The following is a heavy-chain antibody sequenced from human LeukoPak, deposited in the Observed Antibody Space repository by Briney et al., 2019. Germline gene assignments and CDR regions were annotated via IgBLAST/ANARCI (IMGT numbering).Heavy chain of an antibody. Sequence: PSETLSLTCAFYGGSFSGYYWSWIRQPPGKGLEWIGEINHSGSTNYNPSLKSRVTISVDTSKNQFSLKLSSVTAADTAVYYCARGGDHTVTTFGYYYYMDVWGKGTTVTVSS. J-gene: IGHJ6*03. D-gene: IGHD4-17*01. V-gene: IGHV4-34*01. CDR2: INHSGST. CDR3: ARGGDHTVTTFGYYYYMDV. CDR1: GGSFSGYY.